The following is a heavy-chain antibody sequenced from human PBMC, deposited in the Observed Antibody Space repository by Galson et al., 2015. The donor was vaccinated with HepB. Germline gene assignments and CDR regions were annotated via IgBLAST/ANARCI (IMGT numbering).Heavy chain of an antibody. J-gene: IGHJ4*02. Sequence: SETLSLTCTVSGGSISSYYWSWIRQPPGKGLEWIGYIYYSGSTNYNPSLKSRVTISVDTSKNQFSLKLSSVTAADTAVYYCARGGYDFWSGYFDYWGQGTLVTVSS. CDR1: GGSISSYY. CDR3: ARGGYDFWSGYFDY. D-gene: IGHD3-3*01. CDR2: IYYSGST. V-gene: IGHV4-59*01.